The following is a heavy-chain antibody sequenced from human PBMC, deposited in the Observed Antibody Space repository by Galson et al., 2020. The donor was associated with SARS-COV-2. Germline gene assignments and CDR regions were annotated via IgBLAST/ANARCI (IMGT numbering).Heavy chain of an antibody. Sequence: GESLQISCAASGFTFSSYWMHWVRQPPGKGLVWVSRINSDGSSTSYADSVKGRFTISRDNAKNTLYLQMNSLRAEDTAVYYCAKEFYYDSSGPLDAFDIWGQGTMVTVSS. CDR2: INSDGSST. CDR1: GFTFSSYW. J-gene: IGHJ3*02. CDR3: AKEFYYDSSGPLDAFDI. V-gene: IGHV3-74*01. D-gene: IGHD3-22*01.